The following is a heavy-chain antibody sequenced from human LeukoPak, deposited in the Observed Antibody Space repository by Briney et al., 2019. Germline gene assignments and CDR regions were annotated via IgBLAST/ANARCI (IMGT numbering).Heavy chain of an antibody. D-gene: IGHD6-19*01. CDR3: AKERSVAPNWFDP. CDR1: GFVVSNFA. J-gene: IGHJ5*02. Sequence: GGSLRLSCAASGFVVSNFAISWVRQPPGKGLEWVSAITASGNTNYADSVKGRFTISRDNFKNTVSLQMNGLRVGDTAVYFCAKERSVAPNWFDPWGQGTPVTVYS. CDR2: ITASGNT. V-gene: IGHV3-23*01.